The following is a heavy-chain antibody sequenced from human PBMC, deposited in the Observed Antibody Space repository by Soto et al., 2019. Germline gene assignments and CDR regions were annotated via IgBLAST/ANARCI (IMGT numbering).Heavy chain of an antibody. CDR2: LSGSGVTT. J-gene: IGHJ4*02. CDR3: AKEDGGYYYVY. Sequence: GGSPRLSRAASGFTFSRFAKSWGRQAPGRGLEWVSSLSGSGVTTYYADSVRGRFTISRDNSKNTFFLQMNSLRAVDTAIYYCAKEDGGYYYVYWGQGTLVTVSS. V-gene: IGHV3-23*01. D-gene: IGHD3-22*01. CDR1: GFTFSRFA.